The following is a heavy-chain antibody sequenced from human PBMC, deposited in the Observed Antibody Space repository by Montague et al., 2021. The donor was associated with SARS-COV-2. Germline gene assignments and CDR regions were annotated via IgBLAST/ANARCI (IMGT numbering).Heavy chain of an antibody. J-gene: IGHJ4*02. V-gene: IGHV4-34*01. Sequence: SETLSLTCAVYGGSFSGYYWTWIRQSPGKGLEGIAEINHSGSTNYNFDPSLRGQFTISLNTSKSQFSLTLTSVTAADTGVYYCARWDPQTLTLIGLRGKSASDYWSQGTLVTVSS. CDR2: INHSGST. D-gene: IGHD4-23*01. CDR3: ARWDPQTLTLIGLRGKSASDY. CDR1: GGSFSGYY.